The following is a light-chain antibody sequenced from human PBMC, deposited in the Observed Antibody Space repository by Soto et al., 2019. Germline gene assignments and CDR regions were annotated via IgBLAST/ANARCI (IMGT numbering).Light chain of an antibody. CDR1: QSLLHSIGNHY. CDR2: LAS. V-gene: IGKV2-28*01. J-gene: IGKJ1*01. CDR3: MQALHTPRT. Sequence: DIVMTQSPLSLPFTPGEPASISCRSSQSLLHSIGNHYLTWYFQKPGQSPQLLIYLASIRASGVPDRFSGSGSGTDFTLKISRVEAEDVGVYYCMQALHTPRTFGQGTKVEIK.